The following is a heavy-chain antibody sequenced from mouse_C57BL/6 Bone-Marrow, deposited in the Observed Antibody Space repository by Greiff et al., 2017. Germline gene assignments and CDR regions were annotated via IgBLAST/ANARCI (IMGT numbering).Heavy chain of an antibody. V-gene: IGHV1-4*01. J-gene: IGHJ2*01. CDR3: ARSTTVPFDY. CDR1: GYTFTSYT. Sequence: QVQLQQPGAELVMPGASVKMSCKASGYTFTSYTMHWVKQRPGQGLEWIGYINPSSGYTKYNQKFKDKATLTADKSSSTAYMQLSSLTSEDSAVYYCARSTTVPFDYWGQGTTLTVSS. D-gene: IGHD1-1*01. CDR2: INPSSGYT.